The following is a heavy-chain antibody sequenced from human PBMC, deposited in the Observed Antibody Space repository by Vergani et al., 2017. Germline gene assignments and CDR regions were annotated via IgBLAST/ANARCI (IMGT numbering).Heavy chain of an antibody. J-gene: IGHJ6*02. CDR1: GFTFSSYS. CDR2: ISSSSSYK. D-gene: IGHD3-10*01. CDR3: ARDMEGSSGSRPGGTKSRRNYYYYYGMDV. V-gene: IGHV3-21*01. Sequence: EVQLVESGGGLVKPGGSLRLSCAASGFTFSSYSMNWVRQAPGKGLEWVSSISSSSSYKYYADTVKGRFTISRDNAKNSLYLQMNSLRAEDTAVYYCARDMEGSSGSRPGGTKSRRNYYYYYGMDVWGQGTTVTVSS.